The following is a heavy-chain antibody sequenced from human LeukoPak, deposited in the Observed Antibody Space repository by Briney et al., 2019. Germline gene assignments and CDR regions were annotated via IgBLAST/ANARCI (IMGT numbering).Heavy chain of an antibody. CDR1: GYTFTSYD. Sequence: ASVKVSCKASGYTFTSYDINWVRQATGQGLEWVGWMNPNSGNTGYAQKFQGRVTMTRNTSISTAYMELSSLRSEDKAVYYCARGADYYDFWSGYYTEDYYYYMDVWGKGTTVTVSS. J-gene: IGHJ6*03. D-gene: IGHD3-3*01. CDR3: ARGADYYDFWSGYYTEDYYYYMDV. CDR2: MNPNSGNT. V-gene: IGHV1-8*01.